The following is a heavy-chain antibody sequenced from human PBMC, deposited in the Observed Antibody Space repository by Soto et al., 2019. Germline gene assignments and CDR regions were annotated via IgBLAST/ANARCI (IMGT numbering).Heavy chain of an antibody. D-gene: IGHD4-17*01. J-gene: IGHJ2*01. CDR1: GYTFTSYA. CDR3: ARGSSSATTVYFDL. Sequence: QVQLVQSGAEVKKPGASVKVSCKASGYTFTSYAMHWVRQAPGQRLEWMGWTNPGNGNTKYSQKFQGRVTITRDTSASTSYMELSRLRSEDTAVYYCARGSSSATTVYFDLWGRGTLVTVSS. CDR2: TNPGNGNT. V-gene: IGHV1-3*01.